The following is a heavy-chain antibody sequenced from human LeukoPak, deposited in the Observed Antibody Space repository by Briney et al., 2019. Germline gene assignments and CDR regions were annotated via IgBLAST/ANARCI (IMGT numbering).Heavy chain of an antibody. D-gene: IGHD3-10*01. V-gene: IGHV3-23*01. J-gene: IGHJ5*02. Sequence: GGSLRLSCAASGFTFTSYAMSWVRQAPGKGLEWVSPINKSGGITYYADSVKGRFTVSRDNSKNTLYLQMDSPGAEDTAVYYCARDSGTTGEVKFDPWGQGTLVTVSS. CDR3: ARDSGTTGEVKFDP. CDR1: GFTFTSYA. CDR2: INKSGGIT.